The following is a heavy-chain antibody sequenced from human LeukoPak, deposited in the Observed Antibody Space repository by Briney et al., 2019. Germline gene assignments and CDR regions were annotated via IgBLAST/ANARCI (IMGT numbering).Heavy chain of an antibody. CDR3: ARGPYDSRGYWRYHFDY. V-gene: IGHV3-66*02. D-gene: IGHD3-22*01. Sequence: PGGSLRLSCAASGFTVSSNYMTWVRQAPEKGLEWVSIIYRGGDAFYADSVKGRFTISRDNSKNTLYLQMNSLRAEDTAVYYCARGPYDSRGYWRYHFDYWGQGTLVTVSS. CDR1: GFTVSSNY. J-gene: IGHJ4*02. CDR2: IYRGGDA.